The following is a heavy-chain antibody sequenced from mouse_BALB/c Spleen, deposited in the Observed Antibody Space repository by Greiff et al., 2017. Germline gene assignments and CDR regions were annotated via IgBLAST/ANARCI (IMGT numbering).Heavy chain of an antibody. CDR3: ARKDGYGGGYFDV. J-gene: IGHJ1*01. D-gene: IGHD2-2*01. CDR1: GYTFTSYW. CDR2: IYPGDGDT. Sequence: QVQLQQSGAELARPGASVKLSCKASGYTFTSYWMQWVKQRPGQGLEWIGAIYPGDGDTRYTQKFKGKATLTADKSSSTAYMQLSSLASEDSAVYYCARKDGYGGGYFDVWGAGTTVTVSS. V-gene: IGHV1-87*01.